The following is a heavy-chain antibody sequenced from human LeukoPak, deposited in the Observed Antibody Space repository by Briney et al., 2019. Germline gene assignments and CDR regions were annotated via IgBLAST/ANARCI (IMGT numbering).Heavy chain of an antibody. CDR2: INHSGST. V-gene: IGHV4-34*01. CDR3: ARGDYYDSSGYPP. CDR1: GGSFSGYY. J-gene: IGHJ3*01. Sequence: PSETLSLTCAVYGGSFSGYYWSWIRQPPGKGLEWIGEINHSGSTNYNPSLKSRVTISVDTSKNQFSLKLSSVTAADTAVYYCARGDYYDSSGYPPWGQGTMVTVSS. D-gene: IGHD3-22*01.